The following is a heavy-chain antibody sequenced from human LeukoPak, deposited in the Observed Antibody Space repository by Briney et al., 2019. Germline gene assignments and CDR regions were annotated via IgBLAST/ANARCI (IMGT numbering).Heavy chain of an antibody. Sequence: PSETLSLTCTVSGGSISSSSYYWGWIRQPPGKGLEWIGSIYYSGSTYYNPSLKSRVTMSVDTSKNQFSLKLSSVTAADTAVYYCARQYYDFWSGYSPEVTYNWFDPWGQGTLVTVSS. J-gene: IGHJ5*02. CDR3: ARQYYDFWSGYSPEVTYNWFDP. CDR1: GGSISSSSYY. D-gene: IGHD3-3*01. V-gene: IGHV4-39*07. CDR2: IYYSGST.